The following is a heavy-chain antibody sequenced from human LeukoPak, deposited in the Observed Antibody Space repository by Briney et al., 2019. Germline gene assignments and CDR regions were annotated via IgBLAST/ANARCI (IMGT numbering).Heavy chain of an antibody. CDR3: AKDLARELLYRRGKYYFDY. V-gene: IGHV3-30*02. Sequence: TGGSLRLSCAASGFTFSTYGMHWVRQAPGKGLEWVAFIRNDGSNKYYADSGKGRFTISRDNSKNTLYLQRNSLRAEDTAVYYCAKDLARELLYRRGKYYFDYWGQGTLATVSS. D-gene: IGHD3-10*01. CDR2: IRNDGSNK. J-gene: IGHJ4*02. CDR1: GFTFSTYG.